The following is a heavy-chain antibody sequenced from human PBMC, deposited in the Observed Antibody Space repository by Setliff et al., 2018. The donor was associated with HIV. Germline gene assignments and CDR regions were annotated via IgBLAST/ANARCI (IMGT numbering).Heavy chain of an antibody. Sequence: TGGSLRLSCAASGFTFSTSGMNWVRQAPGKGLEWVSSISSRGGSVYYADSVRGRFTISRDNANNLLYLQMNSLRAEDTAVYYCARDFCGSSCSSGYGYFDHWGQGTLVTVSS. CDR2: ISSRGGSV. CDR3: ARDFCGSSCSSGYGYFDH. J-gene: IGHJ4*02. V-gene: IGHV3-21*01. CDR1: GFTFSTSG. D-gene: IGHD2-15*01.